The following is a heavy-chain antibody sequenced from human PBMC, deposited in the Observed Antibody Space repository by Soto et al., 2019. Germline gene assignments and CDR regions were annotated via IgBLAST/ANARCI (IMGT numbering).Heavy chain of an antibody. D-gene: IGHD2-2*01. CDR3: AKDPPLCPDCYYYYGMDV. Sequence: GGSLRLSCAASGFTFSSYAMSWVRQAPGKGLEWVSAISGSGGSTYYADSVKGRFTISRDNSKNTLYLQMNSLRAEDTAVYYCAKDPPLCPDCYYYYGMDVWGQGTTVTVSS. CDR2: ISGSGGST. CDR1: GFTFSSYA. J-gene: IGHJ6*02. V-gene: IGHV3-23*01.